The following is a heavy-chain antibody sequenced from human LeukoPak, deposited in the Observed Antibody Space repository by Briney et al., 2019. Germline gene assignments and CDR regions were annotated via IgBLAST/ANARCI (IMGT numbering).Heavy chain of an antibody. CDR2: MNPNSGNT. CDR1: GYTFTSYD. D-gene: IGHD2-2*01. J-gene: IGHJ5*02. Sequence: ASVKVSCKASGYTFTSYDINWVRQATGQGLEWMGWMNPNSGNTGYAQKFQGRVTITRNTSISTAYMELSSLRSEDTAVYYCARGRARRASRNNWFDPWGQGTLVTASS. CDR3: ARGRARRASRNNWFDP. V-gene: IGHV1-8*03.